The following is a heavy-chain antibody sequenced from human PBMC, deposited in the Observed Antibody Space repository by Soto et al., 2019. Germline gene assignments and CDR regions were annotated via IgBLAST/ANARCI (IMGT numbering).Heavy chain of an antibody. J-gene: IGHJ4*02. D-gene: IGHD6-13*01. Sequence: ASVKVSCKASGYTFTSYGISWVRQAPGQGLEWMGWISAYNGNTNYAQKLQGRVTMTTDTSTSTAYMELRSLRSDDTAVYYWARDRAPGGGDPIAAAGIDYWGQGTLVTVS. V-gene: IGHV1-18*04. CDR1: GYTFTSYG. CDR3: ARDRAPGGGDPIAAAGIDY. CDR2: ISAYNGNT.